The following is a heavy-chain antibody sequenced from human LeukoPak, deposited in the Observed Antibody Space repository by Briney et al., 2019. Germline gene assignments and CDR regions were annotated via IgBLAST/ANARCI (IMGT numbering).Heavy chain of an antibody. Sequence: PSQTLSLTCTVSGGSISSGSYYWSWIRQPAGEGLAWIGRIYTSGSTNYNPSLKSRVTISVDTSKNQFSLKLSSVTAADTAVYYCARETTVTTAFDYWGQGTLVTVSS. CDR2: IYTSGST. J-gene: IGHJ4*02. CDR3: ARETTVTTAFDY. D-gene: IGHD4-17*01. V-gene: IGHV4-61*02. CDR1: GGSISSGSYY.